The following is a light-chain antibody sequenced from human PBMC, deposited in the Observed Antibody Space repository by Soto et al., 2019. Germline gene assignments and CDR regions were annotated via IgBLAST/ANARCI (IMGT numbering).Light chain of an antibody. CDR3: MQALQTPLT. Sequence: DIVMTQSPLSLSVTPGEPASISCRSSQSLLFSNGANYLDWYLQEPGQSPQLLIYLGSNRASGVPDRFSGSGSATDFTLKISRVEAEDVGIYYCMQALQTPLTFGGGTKVEIK. CDR2: LGS. J-gene: IGKJ4*01. V-gene: IGKV2-28*01. CDR1: QSLLFSNGANY.